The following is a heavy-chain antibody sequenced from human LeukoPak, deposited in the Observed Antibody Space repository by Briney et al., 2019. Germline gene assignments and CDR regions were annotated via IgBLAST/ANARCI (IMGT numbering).Heavy chain of an antibody. J-gene: IGHJ6*03. V-gene: IGHV3-7*03. CDR1: GFTFSSYW. Sequence: PGGSLRLSCAASGFTFSSYWMSWVRQAPGKGLEWVANIKQDGSEKYYVDSVKGRFTISRDNAKNSLYLQMNSLKTEDTAVYYCTAVRGVTSYYYYYMDVWGKGTTVTISS. CDR2: IKQDGSEK. D-gene: IGHD3-10*01. CDR3: TAVRGVTSYYYYYMDV.